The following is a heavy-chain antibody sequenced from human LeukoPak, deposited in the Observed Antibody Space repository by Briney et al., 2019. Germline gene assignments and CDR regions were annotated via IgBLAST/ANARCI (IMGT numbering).Heavy chain of an antibody. CDR3: ARGYDSPNWFDP. CDR1: GGSISSNY. J-gene: IGHJ5*02. Sequence: KPSETLSLTCTVSGGSISSNYWSWIRQPPGKGLEWVGYIYYSGSTKNNPSLKSRVTISVDTSKNQFSLKLSSVTAADTAVYYCARGYDSPNWFDPWGQGTLVTVSS. D-gene: IGHD3-22*01. CDR2: IYYSGST. V-gene: IGHV4-59*01.